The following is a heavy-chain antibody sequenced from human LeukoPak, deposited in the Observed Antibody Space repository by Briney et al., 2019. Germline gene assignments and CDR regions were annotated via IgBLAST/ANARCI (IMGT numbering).Heavy chain of an antibody. CDR2: IKQDGSEK. CDR3: ARKSLVVGTNAFDI. J-gene: IGHJ3*02. D-gene: IGHD2-15*01. Sequence: GGSLRLSCAASGFPFSSHWLSWFRQSPGKGLEWVAHIKQDGSEKYYVDSVKGRFTISRDNAKNSLFLQMNSLRPDDTAVYYCARKSLVVGTNAFDIWGQGTMVTVSS. CDR1: GFPFSSHW. V-gene: IGHV3-7*01.